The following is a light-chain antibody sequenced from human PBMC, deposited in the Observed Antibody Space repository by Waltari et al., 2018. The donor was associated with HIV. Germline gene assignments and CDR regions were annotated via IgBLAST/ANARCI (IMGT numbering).Light chain of an antibody. CDR1: QSLDNTN. J-gene: IGKJ1*01. Sequence: EVVLTQSPGTLSLSPGERASLSCRASQSLDNTNVAWYQQKSGQAPSLLIYGASNRATGIPDRFSASGSGTDFTLTISRLEPEDFAVYYCQQFGSSPGTFGQGTTVEI. CDR3: QQFGSSPGT. CDR2: GAS. V-gene: IGKV3-20*01.